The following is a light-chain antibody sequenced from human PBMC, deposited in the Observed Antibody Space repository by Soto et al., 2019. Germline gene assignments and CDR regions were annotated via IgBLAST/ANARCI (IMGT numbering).Light chain of an antibody. V-gene: IGKV3-20*01. CDR1: QSVSGSA. Sequence: VLTQSPGTLSLSPGERAPLSCRASQSVSGSALAWYQQKPGQAPRLLISGASGRATGIPDRFSASGSGTDFTLTISRLEPEDSAVFYCHLYGASPPTFGQGTKVDIK. CDR2: GAS. J-gene: IGKJ1*01. CDR3: HLYGASPPT.